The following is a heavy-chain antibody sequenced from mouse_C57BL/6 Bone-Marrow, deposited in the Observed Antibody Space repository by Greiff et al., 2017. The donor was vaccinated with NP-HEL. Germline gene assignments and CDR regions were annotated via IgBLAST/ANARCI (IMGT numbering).Heavy chain of an antibody. D-gene: IGHD1-3*01. CDR3: ARKSKGFAH. J-gene: IGHJ3*01. CDR2: INPSTGGT. CDR1: GYSFTGYY. Sequence: EVQLQQSGPELVKPGASVKISCKASGYSFTGYYMNWVKQSPEKSLEWIGEINPSTGGTTYNQKFKAKATLTVDKSSSTAYMQLKSLTSEDSAVYYCARKSKGFAHWGAGTLVTVSA. V-gene: IGHV1-42*01.